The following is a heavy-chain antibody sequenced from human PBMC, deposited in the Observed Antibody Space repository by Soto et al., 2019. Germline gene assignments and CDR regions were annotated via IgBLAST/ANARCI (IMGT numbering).Heavy chain of an antibody. J-gene: IGHJ4*02. D-gene: IGHD3-22*01. Sequence: QVQLVQSGAEVKKPGSSVKVSCKASGGTFSSYAISWVRQAPGQGLEWMGGIIPIFGTANYAQKFQGRVTITADESTSTAYMDLSSLRSEDTAVYYCARDGGTYYYDSSGYYPYYFDYWGQGTLVTVSS. CDR3: ARDGGTYYYDSSGYYPYYFDY. V-gene: IGHV1-69*01. CDR1: GGTFSSYA. CDR2: IIPIFGTA.